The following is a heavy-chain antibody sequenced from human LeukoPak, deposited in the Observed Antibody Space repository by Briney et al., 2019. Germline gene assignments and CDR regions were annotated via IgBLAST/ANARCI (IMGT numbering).Heavy chain of an antibody. CDR2: IYTSGST. D-gene: IGHD2-2*01. J-gene: IGHJ6*03. V-gene: IGHV4-4*07. CDR3: ARAPSSNCICSSTSCYYYYYMDV. Sequence: SETLSLTCTVSGGSISSYYWSWIRQPAGKGLEWIGRIYTSGSTNYNPSLKSRVTMSVDTSKNHFSLKLSCVTAADTAVYYCARAPSSNCICSSTSCYYYYYMDVWGKGTTVTVSS. CDR1: GGSISSYY.